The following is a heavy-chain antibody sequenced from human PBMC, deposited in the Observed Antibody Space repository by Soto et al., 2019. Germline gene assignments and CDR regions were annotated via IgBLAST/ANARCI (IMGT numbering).Heavy chain of an antibody. CDR2: ISPYNGNT. J-gene: IGHJ6*02. Sequence: QVHLVQSGAEVKKPGASVKVSCKTSGYPFTSYGIGWVRQAPGQGLEWMAWISPYNGNTYYAKKFRGRVTMTTDTNTNTVYMELRSLRSDDTAVYYCARDQSFDLNYYYGIDGWGQGTPVTVS. CDR1: GYPFTSYG. CDR3: ARDQSFDLNYYYGIDG. V-gene: IGHV1-18*01.